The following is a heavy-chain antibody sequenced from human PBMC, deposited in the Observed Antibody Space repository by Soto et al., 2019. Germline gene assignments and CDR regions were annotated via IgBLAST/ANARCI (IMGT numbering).Heavy chain of an antibody. D-gene: IGHD2-2*01. CDR2: INHSGST. CDR1: GGSFSTYY. J-gene: IGHJ6*03. CDR3: AREDIVIVPAAREYHYYMDV. Sequence: SETLSLTCAVYGGSFSTYYWSWIRQPPGKGLEWIGEINHSGSTNYNPSLKSRVTISVDTSKNQFSLKLSSVTAADTAVYYCAREDIVIVPAAREYHYYMDVWGKGTTVTVSS. V-gene: IGHV4-34*01.